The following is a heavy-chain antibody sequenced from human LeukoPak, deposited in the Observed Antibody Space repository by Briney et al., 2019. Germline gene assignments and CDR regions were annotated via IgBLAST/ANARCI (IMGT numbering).Heavy chain of an antibody. V-gene: IGHV4-59*01. CDR3: ARARGYSYGLYYYYGMDV. D-gene: IGHD5-18*01. CDR2: IYYSGST. CDR1: GGSISSYY. Sequence: PSETLSLTCTVSGGSISSYYWSWIRQPPGKGLEWIGYIYYSGSTNYNPSLKGRVTISVDTSKNEFSLKLSSVPAADTAVYYCARARGYSYGLYYYYGMDVWGKGTPVTVSS. J-gene: IGHJ6*04.